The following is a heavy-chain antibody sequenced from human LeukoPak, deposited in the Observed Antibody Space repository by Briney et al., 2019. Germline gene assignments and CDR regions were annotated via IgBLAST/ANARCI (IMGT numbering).Heavy chain of an antibody. CDR2: ISFDGSDK. J-gene: IGHJ4*02. V-gene: IGHV3-30-3*01. Sequence: GGSLRLSCAASGFTFSSYAMHWVRQAPGKGLEWVAVISFDGSDKYYADSVKGRFTISRDKSKNTLYLQMNSLRPEDTAVYYCAKVGSGWYGVDYWGQGTLVTVSS. CDR3: AKVGSGWYGVDY. CDR1: GFTFSSYA. D-gene: IGHD6-19*01.